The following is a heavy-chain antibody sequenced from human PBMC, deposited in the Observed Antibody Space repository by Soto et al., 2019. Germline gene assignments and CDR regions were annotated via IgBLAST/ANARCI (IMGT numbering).Heavy chain of an antibody. D-gene: IGHD6-13*01. J-gene: IGHJ6*02. Sequence: SETLSLTCTVSVGSISSSSYYLGWIRQPPGKGLEWIGSIYYSWSTYYNPSLKSRVTISLDTSKNQCSLKLSSVTAADTAVYYCATGGIAGPHGLDVWAQGTTVPVSS. CDR3: ATGGIAGPHGLDV. CDR2: IYYSWST. V-gene: IGHV4-39*01. CDR1: VGSISSSSYY.